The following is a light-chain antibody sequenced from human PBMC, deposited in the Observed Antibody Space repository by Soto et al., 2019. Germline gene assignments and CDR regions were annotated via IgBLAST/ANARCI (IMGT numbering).Light chain of an antibody. CDR3: QSADSSAHGVV. V-gene: IGLV3-25*03. Sequence: SYELTQPPSVSVSPGQTARLTCSGDALPKQYAYWYQQKPGQAPVLVIYKDSERPSGIPDRFSGSSSGTTVTLTISGVQAEDEADYYCQSADSSAHGVVFGGGTKLTVL. J-gene: IGLJ2*01. CDR2: KDS. CDR1: ALPKQY.